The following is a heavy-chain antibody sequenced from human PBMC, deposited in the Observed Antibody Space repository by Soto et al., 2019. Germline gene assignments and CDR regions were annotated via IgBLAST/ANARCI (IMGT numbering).Heavy chain of an antibody. CDR3: ARDRWGDSSSWYGYFDL. V-gene: IGHV1-69*01. D-gene: IGHD6-13*01. CDR2: IIPIFGTA. J-gene: IGHJ2*01. Sequence: QVQLVQSGAEVRKPGSSVKVSCKASGGTFSRHAISWVRQAPGQGLEWMGGIIPIFGTANHAQKFQGRVTIIADESTSTVYMELSSLRSEDTAMYYCARDRWGDSSSWYGYFDLWGRGTLVTVSS. CDR1: GGTFSRHA.